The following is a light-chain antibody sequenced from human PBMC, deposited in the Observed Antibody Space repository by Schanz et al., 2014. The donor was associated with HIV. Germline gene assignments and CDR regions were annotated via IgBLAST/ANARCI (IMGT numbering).Light chain of an antibody. CDR3: SSYTSSSHVV. CDR1: SRDVGSYNL. V-gene: IGLV2-14*02. J-gene: IGLJ2*01. CDR2: EVS. Sequence: QSALTQPASVSGSLGQSITISCTGTSRDVGSYNLLSWYQQPPGKAPKVMIFEVSKRPSGVSNRFSGSKSGNTASLTISGLQAEDEADYYCSSYTSSSHVVFGGGTKLTVL.